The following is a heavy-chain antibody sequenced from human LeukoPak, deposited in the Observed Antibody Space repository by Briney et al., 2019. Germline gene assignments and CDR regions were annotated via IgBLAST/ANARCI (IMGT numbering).Heavy chain of an antibody. V-gene: IGHV4-34*01. CDR3: ARGRRAPGGIYSSPSFSDY. CDR2: INHSGST. J-gene: IGHJ4*02. Sequence: SETLSLTCAVYGGSFSGYYWCWIRPRPGEGLEWIGEINHSGSTNYNPSLKSRVTISVDTSKNRFSLKLSSVTAADTAVYYCARGRRAPGGIYSSPSFSDYWGKGTLVPVFS. CDR1: GGSFSGYY. D-gene: IGHD6-6*01.